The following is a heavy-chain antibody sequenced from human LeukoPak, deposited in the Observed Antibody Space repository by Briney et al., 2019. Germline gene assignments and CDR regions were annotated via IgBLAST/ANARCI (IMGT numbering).Heavy chain of an antibody. CDR1: GFTFGNYA. D-gene: IGHD1-26*01. J-gene: IGHJ4*02. Sequence: PGGSLRLSCAASGFTFGNYAMNWVRQAPGRGLEWVSAISGTGGSTYYADSVKGRFTISRDNAKNALYLQMNTLGAEDTAIYSCATRPTVGGTTPTFDHWGQGTPVTVSS. V-gene: IGHV3-23*01. CDR2: ISGTGGST. CDR3: ATRPTVGGTTPTFDH.